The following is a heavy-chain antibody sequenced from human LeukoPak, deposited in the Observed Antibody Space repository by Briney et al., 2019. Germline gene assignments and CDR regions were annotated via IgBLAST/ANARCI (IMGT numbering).Heavy chain of an antibody. D-gene: IGHD4-23*01. CDR3: ARDRQPTVAILKKHYYYYMDV. J-gene: IGHJ6*03. CDR1: GFTFSDYY. Sequence: GGSLRLSCAASGFTFSDYYMSWIRQAPGKGLEWVSYISSSGSTIYYADSVKGRFTISRDNAKNSLYLQMNSLRAEDTAVYYCARDRQPTVAILKKHYYYYMDVWGKGTTVTISS. V-gene: IGHV3-11*04. CDR2: ISSSGSTI.